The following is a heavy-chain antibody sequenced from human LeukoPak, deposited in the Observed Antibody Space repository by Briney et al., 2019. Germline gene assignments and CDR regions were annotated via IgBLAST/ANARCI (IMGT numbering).Heavy chain of an antibody. Sequence: PGRSLRLSCAASGFTFSSYDMHWVRQAPGKGLEWVAVISYDGSNKYYEDSVKGRFTISRDNSKNTLYLQMNSLRAEDTAVYYCARLYYYDSGNAFDIWGQGTMVTVSS. D-gene: IGHD3-22*01. CDR3: ARLYYYDSGNAFDI. CDR2: ISYDGSNK. CDR1: GFTFSSYD. V-gene: IGHV3-30*04. J-gene: IGHJ3*02.